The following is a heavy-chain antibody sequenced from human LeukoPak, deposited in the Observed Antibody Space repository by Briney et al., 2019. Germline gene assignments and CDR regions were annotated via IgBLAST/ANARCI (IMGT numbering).Heavy chain of an antibody. CDR1: GGTFSSYA. CDR3: ASSAPSYSSGWYGFDY. V-gene: IGHV1-69*05. CDR2: IIPIIGTA. D-gene: IGHD6-19*01. J-gene: IGHJ4*02. Sequence: SVKVSCKASGGTFSSYAISWVRQAPGQGLEWMGGIIPIIGTANYAQKFQGRVTITTDESTSTAYMELSSLRSEDTAVYYCASSAPSYSSGWYGFDYWGQGTLVTVSS.